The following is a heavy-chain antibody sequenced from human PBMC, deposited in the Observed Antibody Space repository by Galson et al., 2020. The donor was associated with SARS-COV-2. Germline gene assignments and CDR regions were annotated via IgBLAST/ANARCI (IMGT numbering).Heavy chain of an antibody. CDR3: ARGGWSIGVYARGWYFDL. V-gene: IGHV1-69*13. CDR2: IIPIFGTA. Sequence: SVKVSCKASGGTFSSYAISWVRQAPGQGLEWMGGIIPIFGTANYAQKFQGRVTITADESTSTAYMELSSLRSEDTAVYYCARGGWSIGVYARGWYFDLWGRGTLVTVSS. CDR1: GGTFSSYA. D-gene: IGHD2-8*01. J-gene: IGHJ2*01.